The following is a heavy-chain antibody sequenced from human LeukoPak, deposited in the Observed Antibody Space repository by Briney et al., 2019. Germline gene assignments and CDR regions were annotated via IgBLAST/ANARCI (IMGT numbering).Heavy chain of an antibody. CDR3: ARDGLSLYYYYGMDV. Sequence: SETLSLTCTVSGGSISSYYWSWIRQPPGKGLEWIGYIYYSGSTNYSPSLKSRVTISVDTSKNQFSLKLSSVTAADTAVYYCARDGLSLYYYYGMDVWGQGTTVTVSS. V-gene: IGHV4-59*01. CDR1: GGSISSYY. D-gene: IGHD2-2*01. CDR2: IYYSGST. J-gene: IGHJ6*02.